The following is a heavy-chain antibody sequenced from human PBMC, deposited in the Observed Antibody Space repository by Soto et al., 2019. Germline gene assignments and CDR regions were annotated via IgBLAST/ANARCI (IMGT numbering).Heavy chain of an antibody. V-gene: IGHV3-30*18. J-gene: IGHJ6*02. Sequence: GESLKISCAASGFTFSSYGMHWVRQAPGKGLEWVAVISYDGSNKYYADSVKGRFTISRDNSKNTLYLQMNSLRAEDTAVYYCAKIRYDSSGYYYYGMDVWGQGTTVTVSS. D-gene: IGHD3-22*01. CDR2: ISYDGSNK. CDR1: GFTFSSYG. CDR3: AKIRYDSSGYYYYGMDV.